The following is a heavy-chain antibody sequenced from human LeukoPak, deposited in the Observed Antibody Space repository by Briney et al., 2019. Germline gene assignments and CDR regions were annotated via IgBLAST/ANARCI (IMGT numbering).Heavy chain of an antibody. Sequence: PSETLSLTCTVSGGSIIEHYWSWIRQPPGEGLEWIGYIYDGGSTNYNPSLKSRVTISVHTSKSQFSLQLRSVSAADTAVYYCASGHLVGATMAYWGQGILVTVST. CDR1: GGSIIEHY. CDR3: ASGHLVGATMAY. D-gene: IGHD1-26*01. CDR2: IYDGGST. V-gene: IGHV4-59*11. J-gene: IGHJ4*02.